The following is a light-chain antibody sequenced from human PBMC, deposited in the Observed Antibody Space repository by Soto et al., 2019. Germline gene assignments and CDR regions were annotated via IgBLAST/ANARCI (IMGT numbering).Light chain of an antibody. V-gene: IGLV2-14*01. Sequence: QSALTQPASVSGSPGQSITISCTGTSSDIGGHNDVSWYQQHPGKAPKLLIYGVSNRPSGVSYRLTASKSGNTASLTISGLQAEDESDYYCCSYTSNITPYVFGTGTKLTVL. J-gene: IGLJ1*01. CDR1: SSDIGGHND. CDR3: CSYTSNITPYV. CDR2: GVS.